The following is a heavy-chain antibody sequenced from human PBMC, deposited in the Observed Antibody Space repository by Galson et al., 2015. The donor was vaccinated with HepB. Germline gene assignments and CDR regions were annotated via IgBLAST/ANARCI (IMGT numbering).Heavy chain of an antibody. V-gene: IGHV3-33*05. CDR3: AKGCNGGCYYIDY. CDR1: GFTFNSYA. J-gene: IGHJ4*02. CDR2: ISFDETNE. Sequence: SLRLSCAVSGFTFNSYAMHWVRQAPGKGLEWVAIISFDETNEKYADSVKGRFTISRDNSQNTLYLQLNSLRVDDTAVYYCAKGCNGGCYYIDYWGQGTLVTVSS. D-gene: IGHD2-15*01.